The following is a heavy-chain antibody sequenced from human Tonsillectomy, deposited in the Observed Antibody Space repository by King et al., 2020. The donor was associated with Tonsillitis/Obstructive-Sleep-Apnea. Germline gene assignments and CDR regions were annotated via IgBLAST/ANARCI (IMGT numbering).Heavy chain of an antibody. V-gene: IGHV4-31*03. Sequence: HVQLQESGPGLVKPSQTLSLTCTVSGGSISSGGYYWSWIRQHPGKGLEWIGYIYYSGTTYYNPSLKSRVTISVDTSKNQFSLKLNSVTAADTAVYYCARGEGHRSPLGMDVWGQGTTVTVSS. D-gene: IGHD1-26*01. CDR1: GGSISSGGYY. J-gene: IGHJ6*02. CDR2: IYYSGTT. CDR3: ARGEGHRSPLGMDV.